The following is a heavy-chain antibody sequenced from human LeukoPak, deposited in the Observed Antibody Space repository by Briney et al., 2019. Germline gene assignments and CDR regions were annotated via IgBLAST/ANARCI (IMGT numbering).Heavy chain of an antibody. J-gene: IGHJ4*02. CDR1: GFTFDDYD. CDR2: FNWDGGST. D-gene: IGHD4-11*01. CDR3: ARNIYSNSAFDY. Sequence: PGGSLRLSCAASGFTFDDYDMSWVRHAPGKGLEWVSGFNWDGGSTAYADSVKGRFTISRDNAKTSLYLQMNSLRAEDTALYYCARNIYSNSAFDYWGQGTLVTVSS. V-gene: IGHV3-20*04.